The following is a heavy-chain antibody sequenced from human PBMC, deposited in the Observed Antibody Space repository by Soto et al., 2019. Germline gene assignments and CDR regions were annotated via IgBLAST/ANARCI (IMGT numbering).Heavy chain of an antibody. CDR2: IYWNVDK. CDR1: GFSLTTSGVG. V-gene: IGHV2-5*01. CDR3: AYRWERGAYQLWSGYNGQ. D-gene: IGHD3-3*01. J-gene: IGHJ4*02. Sequence: SGPTLVKPTQTLTLTCTFSGFSLTTSGVGVAWIRQPPGKALEWLTLIYWNVDKRYSPSLKSRLTITKDTSKNQVVLTLTNMDPVDTATYYCAYRWERGAYQLWSGYNGQWGQGTRVTVSS.